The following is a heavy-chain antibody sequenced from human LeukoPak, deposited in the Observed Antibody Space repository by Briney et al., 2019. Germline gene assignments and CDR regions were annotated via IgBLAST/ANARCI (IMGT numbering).Heavy chain of an antibody. CDR3: ARGIAVAGKVGGLDY. Sequence: SETLSLTCAVYGGSFSGYYWSWIRQPPGKGLEWIGEINHSGSTSYNPSLKSRVTISVDTSKNQFSLKLSSVTAADTAVYYCARGIAVAGKVGGLDYWGQGTLVTVSS. CDR2: INHSGST. J-gene: IGHJ4*02. V-gene: IGHV4-34*01. D-gene: IGHD6-19*01. CDR1: GGSFSGYY.